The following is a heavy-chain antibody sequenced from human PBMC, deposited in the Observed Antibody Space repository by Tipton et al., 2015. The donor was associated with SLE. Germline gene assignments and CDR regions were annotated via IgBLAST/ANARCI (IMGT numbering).Heavy chain of an antibody. Sequence: TLSLTCAVYGGSFSVYYWRWIRQPPGKGLEWIGYIYYSGSTNYNPSLKSRVTISVDTSKNQFSLKLSSVTAADTAVYYCARVDSTVTTGLDYWGQGTLVTVSS. V-gene: IGHV4-34*11. CDR3: ARVDSTVTTGLDY. J-gene: IGHJ4*02. D-gene: IGHD4-17*01. CDR2: IYYSGST. CDR1: GGSFSVYY.